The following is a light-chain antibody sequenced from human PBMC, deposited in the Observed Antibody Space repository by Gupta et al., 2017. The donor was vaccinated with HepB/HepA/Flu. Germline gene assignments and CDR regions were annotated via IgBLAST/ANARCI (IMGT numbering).Light chain of an antibody. CDR1: QSVTNW. Sequence: DIQMTQSPSTLSASVGDRVTITCRASQSVTNWLAWYQQKPGKAPNLLIYKASSLESGVPSRFSGSGSGTEFTLTISSLQPDDFATYYCQMYYCYPWTFGQGTKVEI. CDR3: QMYYCYPWT. J-gene: IGKJ1*01. V-gene: IGKV1-5*03. CDR2: KAS.